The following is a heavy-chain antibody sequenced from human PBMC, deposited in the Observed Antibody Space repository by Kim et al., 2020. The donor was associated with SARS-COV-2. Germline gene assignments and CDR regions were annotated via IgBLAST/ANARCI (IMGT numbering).Heavy chain of an antibody. V-gene: IGHV3-43*01. CDR2: ISWDGGST. J-gene: IGHJ3*02. CDR1: GFTFDDYT. CDR3: AKDGGNQFSIAATGAFDI. Sequence: GGSLRLSCAASGFTFDDYTMHWVRQAPGKGLEWVSLISWDGGSTYYADSVKGRFTISRDNSKNSLYLQMNSLRTEDTALYYCAKDGGNQFSIAATGAFDIWGQGTMVTVSS. D-gene: IGHD6-13*01.